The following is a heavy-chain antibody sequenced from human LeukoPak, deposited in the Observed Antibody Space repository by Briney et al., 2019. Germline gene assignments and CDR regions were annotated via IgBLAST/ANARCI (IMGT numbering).Heavy chain of an antibody. J-gene: IGHJ6*03. CDR3: ARNRYCSSTSCHMDV. CDR1: GGSISSSSYY. Sequence: PSETLSLTCTVSGGSISSSSYYWGCIRQPPGKGLEWIGSIYYSGSTYYNPSLKSRVTISVDTSKNQFSLKLSSVTAADTAVYYCARNRYCSSTSCHMDVWGKGTTVTVSS. CDR2: IYYSGST. D-gene: IGHD2-2*01. V-gene: IGHV4-39*01.